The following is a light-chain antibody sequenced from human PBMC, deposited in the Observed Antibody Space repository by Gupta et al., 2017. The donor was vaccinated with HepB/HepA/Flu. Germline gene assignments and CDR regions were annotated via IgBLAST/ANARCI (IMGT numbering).Light chain of an antibody. CDR3: QQSYHTRS. CDR2: AAS. V-gene: IGKV1-39*01. Sequence: DIQMTQSPSSLSASVGDRVTISCRASQTISNYLNWYQQKPGKAPKVLIYAASNLQSGVPSRFSGSGSGTDFTLTINRRQPEDVGTYYGQQSYHTRSFGQGTKVEIK. CDR1: QTISNY. J-gene: IGKJ1*01.